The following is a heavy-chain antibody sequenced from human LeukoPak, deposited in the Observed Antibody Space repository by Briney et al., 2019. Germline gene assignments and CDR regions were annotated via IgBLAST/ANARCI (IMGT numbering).Heavy chain of an antibody. CDR1: GFTFSSYA. CDR3: AKGVGSYGSGSYYYFDY. J-gene: IGHJ4*02. D-gene: IGHD3-10*01. Sequence: GGSLRLSCAASGFTFSSYAMSWVRQAPGKGLEWVSAISGSGGSTYYADSVKGRFTISRDNSKNTLYLQMNSLRAEDTAVYYCAKGVGSYGSGSYYYFDYWGQGTLVTVSS. CDR2: ISGSGGST. V-gene: IGHV3-23*01.